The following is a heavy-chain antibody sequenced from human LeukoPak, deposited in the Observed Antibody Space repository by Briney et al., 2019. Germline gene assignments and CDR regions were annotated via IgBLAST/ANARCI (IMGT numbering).Heavy chain of an antibody. J-gene: IGHJ6*02. CDR3: ARGLGYYDILTGYSYYYYYGMDV. V-gene: IGHV4-34*01. CDR1: GGSISSYY. CDR2: INHSGST. Sequence: SETLSLTCTVSGGSISSYYWSWIRQPPGKGLEWIGEINHSGSTNYNPSLKSRVTISVDTSKNQFSLKLSSVTAADTAVYYCARGLGYYDILTGYSYYYYYGMDVWGQGTTVTVSS. D-gene: IGHD3-9*01.